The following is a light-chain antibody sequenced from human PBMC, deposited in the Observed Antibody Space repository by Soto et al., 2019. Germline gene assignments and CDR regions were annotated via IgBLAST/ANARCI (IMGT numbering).Light chain of an antibody. J-gene: IGKJ1*01. CDR1: QSISTY. Sequence: DIQMTQSPSSLSASVGDRVTITCRASQSISTYLNWYQQKPGKAPNLLIYAASSLHSGVPSRFSGGGSGTDFTLTITSLQPEDFATYYCQQSYTTPRTFGQGTKVAVK. CDR2: AAS. CDR3: QQSYTTPRT. V-gene: IGKV1-39*01.